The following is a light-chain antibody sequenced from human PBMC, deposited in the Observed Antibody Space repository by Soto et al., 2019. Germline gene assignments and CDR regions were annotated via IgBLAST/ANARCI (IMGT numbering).Light chain of an antibody. CDR2: LGS. J-gene: IGKJ1*01. CDR1: QSLLDSNGKNY. V-gene: IGKV2-28*01. Sequence: DIVMTQSPLSLPVTPGEPASTSCTSGQSLLDSNGKNYLDWYLQKPGQSPQLLIYLGSNRASGVPDRFSASGSGTDFTLKISRVEPEDVGVYYCMQALQTPWTFGQGTKVDIK. CDR3: MQALQTPWT.